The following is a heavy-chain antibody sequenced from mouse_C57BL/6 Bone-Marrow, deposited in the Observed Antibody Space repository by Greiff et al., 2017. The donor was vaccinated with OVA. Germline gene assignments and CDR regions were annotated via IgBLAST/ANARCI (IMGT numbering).Heavy chain of an antibody. CDR2: LWWDDAK. CDR3: ALHDGYYCAWFAY. Sequence: QVQLKESGPGILQPSQTLSLTCSFSGFSLSTFGMGVGWIRQPSGKGLEWLAHLWWDDAKYYNPALKSRLTISKDTSKNQVFLKIANVDTADTATYYCALHDGYYCAWFAYWGQGTLVTVSA. V-gene: IGHV8-8*01. D-gene: IGHD2-3*01. J-gene: IGHJ3*01. CDR1: GFSLSTFGMG.